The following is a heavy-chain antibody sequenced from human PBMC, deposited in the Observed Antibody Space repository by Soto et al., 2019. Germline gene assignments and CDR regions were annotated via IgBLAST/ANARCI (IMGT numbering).Heavy chain of an antibody. J-gene: IGHJ5*02. Sequence: PGESLKISCKASGYSFPGYWIGWVRQMPGKGLEWMGIIYPDNSDTRYSPSFQGQVTISADKSINTAYLQWSSLKASDTAMYYCARQAATVATVPLLYFAPWGQGTLVTVSS. CDR1: GYSFPGYW. V-gene: IGHV5-51*01. CDR2: IYPDNSDT. CDR3: ARQAATVATVPLLYFAP. D-gene: IGHD1-1*01.